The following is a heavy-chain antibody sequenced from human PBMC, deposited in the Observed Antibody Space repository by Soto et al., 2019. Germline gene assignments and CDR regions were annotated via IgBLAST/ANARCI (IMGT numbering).Heavy chain of an antibody. Sequence: EVQLVESGGGLVKPGGSLRLSCAASGFTFSSYSMNWVRQAPGKGLEWVSSISSSSSYIYYADSVKGRFTISRDNAKNSLYLQMNSLRAEDTAVYYCARESIEYSSSSDLDYWGLGTLVTVSS. V-gene: IGHV3-21*01. J-gene: IGHJ4*02. D-gene: IGHD6-6*01. CDR3: ARESIEYSSSSDLDY. CDR1: GFTFSSYS. CDR2: ISSSSSYI.